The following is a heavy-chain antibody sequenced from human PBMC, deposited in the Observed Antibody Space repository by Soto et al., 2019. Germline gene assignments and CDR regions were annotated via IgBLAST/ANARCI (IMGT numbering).Heavy chain of an antibody. J-gene: IGHJ6*03. D-gene: IGHD3-9*01. CDR3: VRDLGRYFRSGYMDL. CDR2: INEDSTYI. CDR1: GFAFNTYS. Sequence: EVQLGESGGGLVKPGGSLRLSCTASGFAFNTYSMNWVRQAPGKGLEWVSSINEDSTYIYYADSLRGRITISRDNAKDSLFLQMNSLRPDDTAVYYCVRDLGRYFRSGYMDLWGDGATVTVSS. V-gene: IGHV3-21*02.